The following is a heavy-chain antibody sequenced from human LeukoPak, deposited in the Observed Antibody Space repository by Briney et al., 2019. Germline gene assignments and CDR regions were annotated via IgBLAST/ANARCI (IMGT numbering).Heavy chain of an antibody. J-gene: IGHJ6*02. CDR3: ARGRIAKVVVVHSFSYGMDV. Sequence: SETLSFTCSVYGGSFTDYFWTWIRQSPGKGLEWIGEINDYTGDTKYNPSLNSRVSISLEKSKNQFSLELRSVTAADTAVYYCARGRIAKVVVVHSFSYGMDVWGQGTTVAVSS. CDR2: INDYTGDT. D-gene: IGHD3-22*01. CDR1: GGSFTDYF. V-gene: IGHV4-34*01.